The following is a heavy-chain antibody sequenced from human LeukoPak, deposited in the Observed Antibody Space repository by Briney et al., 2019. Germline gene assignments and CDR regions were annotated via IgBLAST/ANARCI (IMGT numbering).Heavy chain of an antibody. V-gene: IGHV3-21*01. CDR2: ISSSSSYI. Sequence: GGSLRLSCAASGFTFSSYSMNWVRQAPGKGLEWVSSISSSSSYIYYADSVKGRFTISRDNAMNSLYLQMNSLRAEDTAVYYCARDTCSSTSCYGYYYYGMDVWGQGTTVTVSS. CDR1: GFTFSSYS. J-gene: IGHJ6*02. D-gene: IGHD2-2*01. CDR3: ARDTCSSTSCYGYYYYGMDV.